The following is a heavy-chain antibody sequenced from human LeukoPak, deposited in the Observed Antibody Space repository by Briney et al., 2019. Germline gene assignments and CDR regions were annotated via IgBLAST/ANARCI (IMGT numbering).Heavy chain of an antibody. Sequence: SETLSLTCTVSGGSISSYYWSWIRQPPGKGLEWIGYIYYSGSTNYNPSLKSRVTISVDTSKNQFSLRLSSVTAADTAVYYCATDSLSGDAFDIWGQGTMVTVSS. CDR3: ATDSLSGDAFDI. D-gene: IGHD2/OR15-2a*01. CDR1: GGSISSYY. CDR2: IYYSGST. V-gene: IGHV4-59*12. J-gene: IGHJ3*02.